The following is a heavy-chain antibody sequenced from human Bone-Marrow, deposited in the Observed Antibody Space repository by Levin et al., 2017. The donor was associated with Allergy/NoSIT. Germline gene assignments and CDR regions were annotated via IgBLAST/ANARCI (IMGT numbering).Heavy chain of an antibody. CDR1: GGSLSGYY. CDR3: SRDRRDFWTGYHYYNGMDV. CDR2: IHSSGST. V-gene: IGHV4-59*01. J-gene: IGHJ6*02. D-gene: IGHD3/OR15-3a*01. Sequence: SETLSLTCTVSGGSLSGYYWTWTRQPPGKRLEWIGYIHSSGSTNYNPSLKSRVTISRDTSKNEFSLKVTSVTAADTAVYYCSRDRRDFWTGYHYYNGMDVWGQGTTVTVSS.